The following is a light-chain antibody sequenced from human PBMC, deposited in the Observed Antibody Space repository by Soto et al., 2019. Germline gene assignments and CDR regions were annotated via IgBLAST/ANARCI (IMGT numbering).Light chain of an antibody. Sequence: IVRKQSAAALTLTAGEGVALAWRASQTVPHFLAWYQQKPGQAPRLLLYEASKRATGIPARFSGSGSGTDFTLTISSLVAVCFAIYYCQQRSAWPPITFGQGTRLEIK. CDR1: QTVPHF. J-gene: IGKJ5*01. V-gene: IGKV3-11*01. CDR3: QQRSAWPPIT. CDR2: EAS.